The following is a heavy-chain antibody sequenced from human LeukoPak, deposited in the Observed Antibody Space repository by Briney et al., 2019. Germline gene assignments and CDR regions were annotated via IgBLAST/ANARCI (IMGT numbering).Heavy chain of an antibody. J-gene: IGHJ4*02. CDR2: VRSKAYNYAT. CDR1: GFTFSDSA. CDR3: TRPNYGDYLGGDY. Sequence: GGSLRLSCAASGFTFSDSALHWVRQASGKGLEWVGRVRSKAYNYATAYAASVKGRFTISRDDTQNTAYLQMNSLKTDDTAVYYCTRPNYGDYLGGDYWGQGTLVTVSS. D-gene: IGHD4-17*01. V-gene: IGHV3-73*01.